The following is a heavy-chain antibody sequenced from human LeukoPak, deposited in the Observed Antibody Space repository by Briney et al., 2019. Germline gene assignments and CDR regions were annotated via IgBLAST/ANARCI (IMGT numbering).Heavy chain of an antibody. CDR3: AREAFSSGYYDDY. CDR2: IYHSGST. D-gene: IGHD3-22*01. V-gene: IGHV4-39*07. CDR1: GGSISSSSYY. J-gene: IGHJ4*02. Sequence: SETLSLTCTVSGGSISSSSYYWGWIRQPPGKGLEWIGNIYHSGSTYYNPSLRSRITISVDTSKNQFSLKLSSVTAADTAVYYCAREAFSSGYYDDYWGQGTLVTVSS.